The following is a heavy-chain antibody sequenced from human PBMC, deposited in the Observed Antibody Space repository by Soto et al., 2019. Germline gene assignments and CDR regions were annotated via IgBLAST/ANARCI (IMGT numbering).Heavy chain of an antibody. CDR3: ARSHEHDAFDI. Sequence: QVQLQESGPGLVKPSQTLSLTCTVSGGSISSGGYYWRWIRQHPGKGLEWIGYIDYSGSTYYNPSLKSRVTISVDTSKNQFSLKLSSVTAAETDVYYCARSHEHDAFDIWGQGTMVTVSS. CDR1: GGSISSGGYY. CDR2: IDYSGST. J-gene: IGHJ3*02. V-gene: IGHV4-31*03.